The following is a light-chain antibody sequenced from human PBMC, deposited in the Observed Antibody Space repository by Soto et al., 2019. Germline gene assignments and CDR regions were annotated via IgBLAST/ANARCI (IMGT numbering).Light chain of an antibody. J-gene: IGLJ1*01. CDR3: CSYISSSPYV. Sequence: QSVLTQPASVSGSPGQSITISCTGTSSDLGGYNFVSWYQHHPGKAPKLMIYQVSNRPSGVSNRFSGSKSGNTASLTISGLQAEDEADYYCCSYISSSPYVFGTGTKVTVL. V-gene: IGLV2-14*01. CDR2: QVS. CDR1: SSDLGGYNF.